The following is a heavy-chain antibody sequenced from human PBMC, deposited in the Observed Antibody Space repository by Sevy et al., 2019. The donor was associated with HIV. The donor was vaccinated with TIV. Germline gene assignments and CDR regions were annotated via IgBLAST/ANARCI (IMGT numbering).Heavy chain of an antibody. CDR3: ARGLDESSGFYSFDY. J-gene: IGHJ4*02. V-gene: IGHV3-66*02. D-gene: IGHD3-22*01. Sequence: GGSLRLSCAASGFTVSSNYMSWVRQAPGKGLEWVSVIYSGAGTYYADSVKGRFTISSDNSKNSSYLQMNSLRAEDTALYYCARGLDESSGFYSFDYWGQGTLVTVSS. CDR2: IYSGAGT. CDR1: GFTVSSNY.